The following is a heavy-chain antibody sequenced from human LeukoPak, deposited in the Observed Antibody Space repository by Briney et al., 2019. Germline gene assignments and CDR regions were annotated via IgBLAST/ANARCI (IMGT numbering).Heavy chain of an antibody. Sequence: ASVKVSCKASGYTFTSYGISWVRQAPGQGLEWMGWISAYNGNTNYAQKLQGRVTMTTDTSTSTAYMELSRLRSDDTAVYYCARVGTVGYSYGPSDLIDYWGQGTLVTVSS. CDR2: ISAYNGNT. J-gene: IGHJ4*02. CDR1: GYTFTSYG. D-gene: IGHD5-18*01. CDR3: ARVGTVGYSYGPSDLIDY. V-gene: IGHV1-18*01.